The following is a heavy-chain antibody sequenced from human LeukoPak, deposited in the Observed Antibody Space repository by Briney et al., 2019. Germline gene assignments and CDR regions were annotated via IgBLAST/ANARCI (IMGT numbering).Heavy chain of an antibody. D-gene: IGHD3-22*01. Sequence: GASVKVSCKASGYTFTGYYIHWVRQAPGQGLDWMGRINPNNGGTNYAQEFQGRVTMTRDMSMSTAYMELSRLRSDDTAVYYCAGEDNSSGYRPFDIWGQGTMVTVPS. CDR3: AGEDNSSGYRPFDI. CDR1: GYTFTGYY. J-gene: IGHJ3*02. V-gene: IGHV1-2*06. CDR2: INPNNGGT.